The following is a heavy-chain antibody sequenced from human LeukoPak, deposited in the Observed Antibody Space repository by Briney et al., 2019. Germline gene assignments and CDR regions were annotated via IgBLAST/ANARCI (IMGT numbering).Heavy chain of an antibody. CDR2: ISAYNGNT. CDR1: GYTFTSYG. CDR3: ARVDCSSTSCYRLNAFDAFDI. Sequence: ASVKVSCKASGYTFTSYGISWVRQAPGQGLEWMGWISAYNGNTNYAQKLQGRVTMTTDTSTSTAYMGLRSLRSDDTAVYYCARVDCSSTSCYRLNAFDAFDIWGQGTMVTVSS. D-gene: IGHD2-2*01. J-gene: IGHJ3*02. V-gene: IGHV1-18*01.